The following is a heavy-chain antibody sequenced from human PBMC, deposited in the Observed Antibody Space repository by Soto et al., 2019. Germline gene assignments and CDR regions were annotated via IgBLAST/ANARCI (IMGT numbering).Heavy chain of an antibody. CDR1: GFSFSTYG. CDR2: ISYDGGNK. Sequence: PGGSLGLSCAASGFSFSTYGMHGVRQAPGKGLEWVATISYDGGNKFYADSAKGRSTISRDNSKNTLYLQMNSLRANDTAVYYCSKDSSVVAAGSGGWFDPWGQGTLVTVSS. CDR3: SKDSSVVAAGSGGWFDP. V-gene: IGHV3-30*19. D-gene: IGHD6-13*01. J-gene: IGHJ5*02.